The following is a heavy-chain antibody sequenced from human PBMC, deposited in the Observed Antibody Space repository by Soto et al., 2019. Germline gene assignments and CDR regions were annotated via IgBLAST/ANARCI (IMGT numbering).Heavy chain of an antibody. J-gene: IGHJ3*02. Sequence: ASVKVSCKASGGTFSSYTISWVRQAPGQGLEWMGRIIPILGIANYAQKFQGRVTITADKSTSTAYMELSSLRSEDTAVYYCAGADIVVVPAAIGAFDIWGQGTMVTVSS. CDR3: AGADIVVVPAAIGAFDI. D-gene: IGHD2-2*01. V-gene: IGHV1-69*02. CDR1: GGTFSSYT. CDR2: IIPILGIA.